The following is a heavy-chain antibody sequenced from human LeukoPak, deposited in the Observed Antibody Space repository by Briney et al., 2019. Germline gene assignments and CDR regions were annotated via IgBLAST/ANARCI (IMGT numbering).Heavy chain of an antibody. D-gene: IGHD2-15*01. J-gene: IGHJ6*02. CDR3: ARDVEYYYGMDV. Sequence: GGSLRLSCAASGFTFSSYSMNWVRQAPGKGLEWVSYISSSSSTIYYVDSVKGRFTISRDNARNTLYLQMNSLRAEDTAVYYCARDVEYYYGMDVWGQGTTVTVSS. CDR1: GFTFSSYS. CDR2: ISSSSSTI. V-gene: IGHV3-48*04.